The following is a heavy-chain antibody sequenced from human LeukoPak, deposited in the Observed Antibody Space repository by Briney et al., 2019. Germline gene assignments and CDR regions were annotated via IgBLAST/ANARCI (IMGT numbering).Heavy chain of an antibody. CDR3: ARELDGYNHFDY. CDR2: ISSGGGST. CDR1: GASMSSNY. J-gene: IGHJ4*02. Sequence: ETLSLTCNVSGASMSSNYWSWIRQPPGKGLEWVSAISSGGGSTYYADSVKGRFTISRDNSKNTLYLQMSSLRAEDTAVYYCARELDGYNHFDYWGQGTLVTVSS. D-gene: IGHD5-24*01. V-gene: IGHV3-23*01.